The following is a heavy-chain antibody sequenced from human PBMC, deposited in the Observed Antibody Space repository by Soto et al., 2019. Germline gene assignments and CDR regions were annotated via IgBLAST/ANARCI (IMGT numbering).Heavy chain of an antibody. V-gene: IGHV1-18*01. D-gene: IGHD1-26*01. CDR1: GYTFSDDG. CDR3: AKDGEGSKWETLHYFDY. J-gene: IGHJ4*02. CDR2: ISANNGNT. Sequence: WASLKGSCKGSGYTFSDDGISWMLQAPGQGLEWMGWISANNGNTNYAQKLQGRVTMTTDTYTGTAYMELRSLRSDDTAVYYCAKDGEGSKWETLHYFDYWGQGTLVTVSS.